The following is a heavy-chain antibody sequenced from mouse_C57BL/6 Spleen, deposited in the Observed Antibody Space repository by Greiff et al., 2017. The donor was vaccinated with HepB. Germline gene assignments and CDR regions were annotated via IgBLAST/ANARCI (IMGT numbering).Heavy chain of an antibody. Sequence: EVQLQQSGAELVKPGASVQLSCTASGFNIPDYYMHRVKQGTATGLEWIGRVDPEDGETKDATKFQGKATITADTSSNTAYLQLSSLTSEDTAVYYWARKNYKYYAMDNWGQGTSVTVST. V-gene: IGHV14-2*01. CDR2: VDPEDGET. CDR1: GFNIPDYY. D-gene: IGHD2-1*01. J-gene: IGHJ4*01. CDR3: ARKNYKYYAMDN.